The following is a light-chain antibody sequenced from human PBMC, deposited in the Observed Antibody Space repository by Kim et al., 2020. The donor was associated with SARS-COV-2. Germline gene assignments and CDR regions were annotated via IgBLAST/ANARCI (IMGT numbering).Light chain of an antibody. CDR1: QSISRGY. CDR3: QQYDSSPRT. V-gene: IGKV3-20*01. CDR2: DAA. Sequence: PPGERATLSCRASQSISRGYLAWYQQKPGQSPRLLIYDAASRATGIPDRFSGSGSGTDFTLTISRLEPEDFAVYYCQQYDSSPRTFGQGTKVDIK. J-gene: IGKJ1*01.